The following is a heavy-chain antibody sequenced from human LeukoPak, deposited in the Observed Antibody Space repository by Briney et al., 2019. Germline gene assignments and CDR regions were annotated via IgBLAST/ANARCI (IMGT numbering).Heavy chain of an antibody. J-gene: IGHJ4*02. CDR1: GGSISSYY. CDR3: AREAYYDSSGYYQRVFDY. D-gene: IGHD3-22*01. V-gene: IGHV4-4*07. CDR2: IYTSGST. Sequence: SETLSLTCTVSGGSISSYYWSWIRQPAGKGLEWIGRIYTSGSTNYNPSLKSRVTISVDKSKNQFSLKLSSVTAADTAVYYCAREAYYDSSGYYQRVFDYWGQGTLVIVSS.